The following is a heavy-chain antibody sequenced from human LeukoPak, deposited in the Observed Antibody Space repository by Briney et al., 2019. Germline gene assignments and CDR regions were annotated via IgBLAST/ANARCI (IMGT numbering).Heavy chain of an antibody. V-gene: IGHV4-4*07. D-gene: IGHD6-13*01. CDR3: ARDLAAAVYYGMDV. CDR2: IYTSGST. Sequence: SETLSLTCTVSGGSISSYYRSWIRQPAGKGLEWIGRIYTSGSTNYNPSLKRRVTMSVATSKNQFCLKLSSVTAADTAVYYCARDLAAAVYYGMDVWGQGTTVTVSS. CDR1: GGSISSYY. J-gene: IGHJ6*02.